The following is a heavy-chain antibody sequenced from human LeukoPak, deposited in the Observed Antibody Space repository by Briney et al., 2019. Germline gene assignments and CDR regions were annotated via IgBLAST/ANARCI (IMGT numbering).Heavy chain of an antibody. D-gene: IGHD2-15*01. Sequence: SVKVSRKASGGTFSSYAISWVRQAPGQGLEWMGRIIPILGIANYAQKFQGGVAITADESTSTAYMELSSLRSEDTAVYYCARDEQTGPPSSRGSCYPFDYWGQGTLVTVSS. CDR2: IIPILGIA. CDR1: GGTFSSYA. J-gene: IGHJ4*02. V-gene: IGHV1-69*04. CDR3: ARDEQTGPPSSRGSCYPFDY.